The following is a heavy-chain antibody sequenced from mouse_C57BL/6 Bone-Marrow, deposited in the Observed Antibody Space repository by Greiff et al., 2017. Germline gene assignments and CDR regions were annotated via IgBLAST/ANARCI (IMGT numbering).Heavy chain of an antibody. CDR2: IYPGDGDT. V-gene: IGHV1-82*01. CDR3: ARSYGYD. J-gene: IGHJ2*01. D-gene: IGHD1-2*01. CDR1: GYAFSSSW. Sequence: QVQLQQPGPELVKPGASVKISCKASGYAFSSSWMNWVKQRPGKGLEWIGRIYPGDGDTNYNGKFKGKATLTADTSSSTAYMQLSSLTSEDSAVYFGARSYGYDWGQGTTLTVSS.